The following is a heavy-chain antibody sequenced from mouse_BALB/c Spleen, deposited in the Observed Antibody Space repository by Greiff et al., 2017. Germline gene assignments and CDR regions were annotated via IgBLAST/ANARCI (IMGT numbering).Heavy chain of an antibody. CDR3: ARGRAIYYDYDVAY. D-gene: IGHD2-4*01. V-gene: IGHV1-14*01. Sequence: VQLQQPGAELVKPGASVKMSCKASGYTFTSYVMHWVKQKPGQGLEWIGYINPYNDGTKYNEKFKGKATLTSDKSSSTAYMELSSLTSEDSAVYYCARGRAIYYDYDVAYWGQGTLVTVSA. CDR1: GYTFTSYV. CDR2: INPYNDGT. J-gene: IGHJ3*01.